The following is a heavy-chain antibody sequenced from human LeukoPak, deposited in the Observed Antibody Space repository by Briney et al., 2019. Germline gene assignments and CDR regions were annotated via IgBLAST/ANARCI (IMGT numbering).Heavy chain of an antibody. V-gene: IGHV3-30*18. J-gene: IGHJ4*02. CDR3: AKVMWVATISPPAAY. Sequence: GRSLRLSCAASGFTFSSYGMHWVRQAPGKGLEWVAVISYDGSNKYYADSVKGRFTISRDNSKNTLYLQMNSLRAEDTAVYYCAKVMWVATISPPAAYWGQGTLVTVSS. CDR1: GFTFSSYG. CDR2: ISYDGSNK. D-gene: IGHD5-12*01.